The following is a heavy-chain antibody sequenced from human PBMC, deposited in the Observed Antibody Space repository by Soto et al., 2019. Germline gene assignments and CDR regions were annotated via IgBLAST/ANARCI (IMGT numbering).Heavy chain of an antibody. CDR3: ASDFFGNHYFDY. D-gene: IGHD3-3*01. Sequence: SETLSLTCDVSGYSISSGYQWGWIRQPPGKGLEWIGNVYHSGTTSYNPSLKSRVTVSVDTSKNQISLNLTSVTAADTAIYYCASDFFGNHYFDYWGQGILVTVSS. CDR1: GYSISSGYQ. CDR2: VYHSGTT. V-gene: IGHV4-38-2*01. J-gene: IGHJ4*02.